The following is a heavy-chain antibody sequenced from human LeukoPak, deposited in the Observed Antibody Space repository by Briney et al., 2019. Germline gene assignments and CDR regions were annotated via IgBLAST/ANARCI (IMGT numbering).Heavy chain of an antibody. J-gene: IGHJ4*02. Sequence: GGSLRLSCAASGFTFSTYATHCVRQAPGKGLEWVAVISSDGRNKYYAESVKGRFTISRDNSKNTLYLQMNSLRAEDTAVYYCARGVGGYSYGCHYWGQGTLVTVSS. CDR1: GFTFSTYA. V-gene: IGHV3-30*04. CDR3: ARGVGGYSYGCHY. CDR2: ISSDGRNK. D-gene: IGHD5-18*01.